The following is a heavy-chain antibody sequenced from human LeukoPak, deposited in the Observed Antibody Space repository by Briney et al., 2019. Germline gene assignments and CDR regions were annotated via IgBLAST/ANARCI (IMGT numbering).Heavy chain of an antibody. CDR2: IYYSGST. CDR3: ARGLEWLLEDWYFDL. D-gene: IGHD3-3*01. Sequence: SETLSLTCTVSGGSISSYYWSWIRQPPGKGLEWIGYIYYSGSTNYNPSLKSRVTISVDTSKNQFSLKLSSVTAADTAVYYCARGLEWLLEDWYFDLWGRGTLVTVSS. J-gene: IGHJ2*01. V-gene: IGHV4-59*01. CDR1: GGSISSYY.